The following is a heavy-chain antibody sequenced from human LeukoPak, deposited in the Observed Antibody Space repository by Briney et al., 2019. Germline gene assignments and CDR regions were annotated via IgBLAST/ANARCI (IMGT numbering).Heavy chain of an antibody. CDR1: GYTFAGYY. J-gene: IGHJ4*02. Sequence: ASVKVSCKASGYTFAGYYMHWVRQAPGQGLEWMGWINGYNGKTNYEQKFQGRITMTTDTSTSTAYMELRSLRSDDTAVYFCARGEVWLPFDYWGQGTLVIVSS. D-gene: IGHD3-16*02. V-gene: IGHV1-18*04. CDR3: ARGEVWLPFDY. CDR2: INGYNGKT.